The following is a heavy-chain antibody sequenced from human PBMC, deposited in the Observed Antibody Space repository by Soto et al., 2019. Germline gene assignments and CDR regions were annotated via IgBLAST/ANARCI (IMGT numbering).Heavy chain of an antibody. CDR2: ISGSGGST. D-gene: IGHD6-13*01. J-gene: IGHJ3*02. V-gene: IGHV3-23*01. CDR1: GFTFSSYA. CDR3: AKDIEAAAGPPDAFDI. Sequence: GGSLRLSCAASGFTFSSYAMSWVRQAPGKGLEWVSAISGSGGSTYYADSVKGRFTISRDNSKNTLYLQMNSLRAEDTAVYYCAKDIEAAAGPPDAFDIWGQGTMVTVSS.